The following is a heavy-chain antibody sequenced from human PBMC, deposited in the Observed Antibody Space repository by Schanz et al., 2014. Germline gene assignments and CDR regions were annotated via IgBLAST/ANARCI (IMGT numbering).Heavy chain of an antibody. V-gene: IGHV1-18*01. CDR1: GYTFSSYG. J-gene: IGHJ4*02. Sequence: QVQLVQSGAEVKKPGASVKVSCKASGYTFSSYGITWVRQAPGQGLEWMGWINGYNGHTLYAQKFQGRVTMTTDSSTSTSYMELTSLRVDDTAVYCCTRDFSGCVGSYFDYWGQGTLVTVSS. CDR3: TRDFSGCVGSYFDY. CDR2: INGYNGHT. D-gene: IGHD6-19*01.